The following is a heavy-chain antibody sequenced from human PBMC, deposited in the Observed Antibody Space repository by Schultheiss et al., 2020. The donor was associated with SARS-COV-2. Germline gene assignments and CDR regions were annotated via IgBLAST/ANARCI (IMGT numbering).Heavy chain of an antibody. J-gene: IGHJ6*03. CDR2: IYYSGST. V-gene: IGHV4-61*10. D-gene: IGHD6-19*01. Sequence: SETLSLTCTVSGGSISSGSYYWSWIRQPAGKGLEWIGYIYYSGSTNYNPSLKSRVTISVDTSKNQFSLKLSSVTAADTAVYYCARSIAVADDYYYYYMDVWGKGTTVTVSS. CDR1: GGSISSGSYY. CDR3: ARSIAVADDYYYYYMDV.